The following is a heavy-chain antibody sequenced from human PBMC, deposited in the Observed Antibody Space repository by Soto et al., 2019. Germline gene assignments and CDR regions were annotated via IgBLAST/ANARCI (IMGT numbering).Heavy chain of an antibody. CDR2: MSYAGSYK. V-gene: IGHV3-30*18. Sequence: GGSLRLSCAVSGFTFSDYGMHWVRQAPGKGLEWVAVMSYAGSYKYYADSVKGRFTISRDLSGNTLFLQMNSLRLEDTAVYFCAKEMYPRTVLDSSSPWGDYWGQGTLVPVSS. CDR3: AKEMYPRTVLDSSSPWGDY. J-gene: IGHJ4*02. D-gene: IGHD6-6*01. CDR1: GFTFSDYG.